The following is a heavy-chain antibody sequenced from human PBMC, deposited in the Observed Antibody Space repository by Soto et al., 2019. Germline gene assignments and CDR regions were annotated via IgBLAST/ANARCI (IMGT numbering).Heavy chain of an antibody. CDR3: ATLPSAAGTNY. D-gene: IGHD6-13*01. Sequence: ASVKVSCKASGGTFSSYAISWVRQAPGQGLEWMGGIIPIFGTANYAQKFQGRVTITADESTSTAYMELSSLRSEDTAVYYCATLPSAAGTNYWGQGTLVTAPQ. V-gene: IGHV1-69*13. CDR2: IIPIFGTA. CDR1: GGTFSSYA. J-gene: IGHJ4*02.